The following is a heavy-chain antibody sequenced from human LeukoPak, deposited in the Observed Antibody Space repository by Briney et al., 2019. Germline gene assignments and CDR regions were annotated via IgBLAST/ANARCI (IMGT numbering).Heavy chain of an antibody. CDR3: ARTSPVYDSSGYPEDY. J-gene: IGHJ4*02. CDR1: GYTFTSYG. CDR2: ISAYNGNT. Sequence: ASVKVSCKASGYTFTSYGISWVRQAPGQGLEWMGWISAYNGNTNYAQKFQGRVTITADESTSTAYMELSSLRSEDTAVYYCARTSPVYDSSGYPEDYWGQGTLVTVSS. D-gene: IGHD3-22*01. V-gene: IGHV1-18*01.